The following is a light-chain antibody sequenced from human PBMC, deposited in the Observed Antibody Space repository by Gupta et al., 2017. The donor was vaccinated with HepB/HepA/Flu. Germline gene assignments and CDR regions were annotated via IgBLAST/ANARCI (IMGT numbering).Light chain of an antibody. V-gene: IGKV3-11*01. CDR1: QSVSSY. CDR3: QQRTNMPLT. CDR2: DTS. Sequence: EIALTQSPATLSLSPGERAVLSCKASQSVSSYLAWYQHRPGQAPRLLIYDTSNRATGIPARFSASASGTDFTLIISMLDPEDFAVYYCQQRTNMPLTFGGGTKIKIK. J-gene: IGKJ4*01.